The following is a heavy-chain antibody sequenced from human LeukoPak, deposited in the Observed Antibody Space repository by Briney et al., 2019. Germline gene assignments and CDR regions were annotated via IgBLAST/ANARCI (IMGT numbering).Heavy chain of an antibody. Sequence: GGSLRLSCAASGFTFSSYAMHWVRQARGKGLEYVSGISSDGGSPFHVNSVKGRFTISRDNSKNTLYLQMGSLRAEDMAVYYCAREYCSGGSCQYYFDYWGQGTLVTVSS. CDR2: ISSDGGSP. V-gene: IGHV3-64*01. CDR3: AREYCSGGSCQYYFDY. CDR1: GFTFSSYA. J-gene: IGHJ4*02. D-gene: IGHD2-15*01.